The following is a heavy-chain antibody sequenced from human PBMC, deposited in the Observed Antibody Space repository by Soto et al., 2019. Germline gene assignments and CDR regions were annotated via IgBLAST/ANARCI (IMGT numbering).Heavy chain of an antibody. CDR2: IKSKTDGGTT. D-gene: IGHD3-22*01. CDR1: GFTFSNAW. J-gene: IGHJ3*01. V-gene: IGHV3-15*07. Sequence: GGSLRLSCAASGFTFSNAWMNWVRQAPGKGLEWVGRIKSKTDGGTTDYAAPVKGRFTISRDDSKNTLYLQMNSLKTEDTAVYYCTTPFYESSGYYYLGADAFDFWGQGTMGTVSS. CDR3: TTPFYESSGYYYLGADAFDF.